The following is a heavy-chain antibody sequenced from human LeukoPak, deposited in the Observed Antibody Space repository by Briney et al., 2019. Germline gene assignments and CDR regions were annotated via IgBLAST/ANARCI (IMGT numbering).Heavy chain of an antibody. Sequence: PSETLSLTCTVSGGSISSSSYYWGWIRQPPGKGLEWIGSIYYSGSTYYNPSLKSRVTISVDTSKNQFYLKLSSVTAADTAVYYCARDRGDGYNWSYFDYWGQGTLVTVSS. CDR3: ARDRGDGYNWSYFDY. V-gene: IGHV4-39*07. J-gene: IGHJ4*02. CDR1: GGSISSSSYY. CDR2: IYYSGST. D-gene: IGHD5-24*01.